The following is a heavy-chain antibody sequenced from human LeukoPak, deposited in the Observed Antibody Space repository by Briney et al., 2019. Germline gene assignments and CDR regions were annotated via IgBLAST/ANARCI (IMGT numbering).Heavy chain of an antibody. D-gene: IGHD1-26*01. CDR2: IYYSGST. CDR3: ARVFRSGSYYFDY. Sequence: SSETLSLTCTVSGGSISIYYWSWIRQPPGKGLEWIGYIYYSGSTNYNPSLKGRVTISVDTSKNQFSLKLSSVTAADTAVYYCARVFRSGSYYFDYWGQGTLVTVSS. J-gene: IGHJ4*02. CDR1: GGSISIYY. V-gene: IGHV4-59*01.